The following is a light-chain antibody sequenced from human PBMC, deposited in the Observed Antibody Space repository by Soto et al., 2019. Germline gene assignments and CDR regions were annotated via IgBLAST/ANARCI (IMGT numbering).Light chain of an antibody. V-gene: IGLV2-14*03. J-gene: IGLJ3*02. CDR2: DVS. CDR3: TSFISSNTLDMV. CDR1: SSDVGSYNF. Sequence: QSALTQPASVSGSPGQSITISCTGTSSDVGSYNFVSWYQQYPGKAPKLIIHDVSNRPSGVSNRFSGSKSGNTAALTISGLQAEDEADYYCTSFISSNTLDMVFGGGTKVTVL.